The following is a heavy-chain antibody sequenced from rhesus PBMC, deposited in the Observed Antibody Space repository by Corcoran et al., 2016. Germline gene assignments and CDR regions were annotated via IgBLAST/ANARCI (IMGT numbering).Heavy chain of an antibody. CDR3: ARTLILYWPFDY. V-gene: IGHV4-122*02. CDR2: ISYSGTT. D-gene: IGHD2-21*01. J-gene: IGHJ4*01. Sequence: QLQPQESGPGLVKPSATLSLTCSVSGYSIISGYGWCWIRPTPGKGLDWIGSISYSGTTRYNPSLKSRLTISRDTSKNQFSLKLSSVTAADTAVYYCARTLILYWPFDYWGQGVLVTVSS. CDR1: GYSIISGYG.